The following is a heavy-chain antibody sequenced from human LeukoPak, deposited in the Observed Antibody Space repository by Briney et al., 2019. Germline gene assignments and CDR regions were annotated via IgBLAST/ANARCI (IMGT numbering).Heavy chain of an antibody. V-gene: IGHV3-53*01. CDR3: ASHAQRVEGTVTLDYYGMDV. CDR2: IYSGGST. D-gene: IGHD4-17*01. J-gene: IGHJ6*02. CDR1: GFTVSSNY. Sequence: GGSLRLSCAASGFTVSSNYMSWVRQAPGKGLEWVSVIYSGGSTYYADSVKGRFTISRDNSKNTLYLQMNSLRAEDTAVYYCASHAQRVEGTVTLDYYGMDVWGQGTTVTVSS.